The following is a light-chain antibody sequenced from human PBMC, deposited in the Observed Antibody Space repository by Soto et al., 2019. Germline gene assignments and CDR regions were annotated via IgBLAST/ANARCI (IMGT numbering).Light chain of an antibody. CDR1: QSVSSSY. V-gene: IGKV3-20*01. CDR3: QQFSA. CDR2: GAS. J-gene: IGKJ1*01. Sequence: EIVLTQSPGTLSLSPGERATLSCRASQSVSSSYLAWYQQKPGQAPRLLIYGASGRATGIPDRFSGSGSGTDFTLTISRLEPEDFAVYYCQQFSAFGQGTKVELK.